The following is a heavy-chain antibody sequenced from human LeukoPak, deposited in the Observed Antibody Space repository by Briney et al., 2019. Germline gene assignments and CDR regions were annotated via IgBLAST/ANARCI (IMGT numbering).Heavy chain of an antibody. J-gene: IGHJ4*02. D-gene: IGHD4-23*01. Sequence: PGGSLRLSCAASGFTFSSYSMNWVRQAPGKGLEWVSSISSSSSYIYYADSVKGRSTISRDNAKDSLYLQMNSLRAEDTAVYYCARGDYGGNPAFYDYWGQGTLVTVSS. CDR3: ARGDYGGNPAFYDY. CDR2: ISSSSSYI. V-gene: IGHV3-21*01. CDR1: GFTFSSYS.